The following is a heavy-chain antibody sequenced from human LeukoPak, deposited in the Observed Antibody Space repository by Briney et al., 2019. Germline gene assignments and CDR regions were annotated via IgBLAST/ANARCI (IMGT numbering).Heavy chain of an antibody. CDR1: VFTFSSYW. CDR2: INSDGRGT. CDR3: ARDGDSYSLAYFDY. D-gene: IGHD5-18*01. J-gene: IGHJ4*02. Sequence: GGSLRLSCAASVFTFSSYWIHWVREAPGKGLVCVSRINSDGRGTSYADSVKGRFTISRDNAKNTLYLQMNSLRAEDTAVYYCARDGDSYSLAYFDYWGQGTLVTVSS. V-gene: IGHV3-74*01.